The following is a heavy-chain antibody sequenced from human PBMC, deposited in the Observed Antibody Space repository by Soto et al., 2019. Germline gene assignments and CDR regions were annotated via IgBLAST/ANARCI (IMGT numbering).Heavy chain of an antibody. CDR2: ISHDETYE. CDR3: AKEDEHGQYWDFDY. CDR1: GFAFSGYA. Sequence: QAQLVESGGGVVQPGKSLRLSCAASGFAFSGYAMHWVRQAPGKGLERVAVISHDETYENYADSVKGRFTISSDNSRHTLHVQMNSLRPEDTAVYYCAKEDEHGQYWDFDYWGQGTRVTVSS. D-gene: IGHD2-8*02. V-gene: IGHV3-30*18. J-gene: IGHJ4*02.